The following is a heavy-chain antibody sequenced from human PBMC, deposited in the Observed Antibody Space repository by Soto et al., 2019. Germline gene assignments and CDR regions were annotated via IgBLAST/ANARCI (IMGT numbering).Heavy chain of an antibody. J-gene: IGHJ6*02. CDR3: ARTEDSSARVYEFYGLDV. V-gene: IGHV1-69*01. Sequence: QVQLVQSGAEVKKPGSSVKVSCKATGGIFSSYPITWVRQAPGQGLEWLGGIIPAFKTATYAQKFQGRITIFEDESTSTAYMELRSLRSEDTAVYFCARTEDSSARVYEFYGLDVWGPGTTVTVSS. D-gene: IGHD2-2*01. CDR2: IIPAFKTA. CDR1: GGIFSSYP.